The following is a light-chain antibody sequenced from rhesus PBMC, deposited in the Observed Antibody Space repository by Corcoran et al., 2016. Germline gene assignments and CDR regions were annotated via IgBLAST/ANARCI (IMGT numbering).Light chain of an antibody. CDR1: QGITID. J-gene: IGKJ4*01. CDR3: QHYDSTPLT. Sequence: DIQMTQSPSSLSASVGDRVTITCRASQGITIDLDWYQQKPGETPNLMISEEYSLQSGIPSRLSGRVSETYFNLTISSLQAEDFATYYCQHYDSTPLTFGGGTKVERK. V-gene: IGKV1-25*01. CDR2: EEY.